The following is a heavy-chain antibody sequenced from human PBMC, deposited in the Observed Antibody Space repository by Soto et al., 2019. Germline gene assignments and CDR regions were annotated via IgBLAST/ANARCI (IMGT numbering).Heavy chain of an antibody. CDR1: GYSISSGYY. CDR2: IYHSGST. CDR3: GGMVRGVNPFDY. J-gene: IGHJ4*02. Sequence: LSLTCAVSGYSISSGYYWGWIRQPPGKGLEWIGSIYHSGSTYYNPSLKSRVTISVDTSKNQFSLKLSSVTAADTAVYYCGGMVRGVNPFDYWGQGTLVTVSS. D-gene: IGHD3-10*01. V-gene: IGHV4-38-2*01.